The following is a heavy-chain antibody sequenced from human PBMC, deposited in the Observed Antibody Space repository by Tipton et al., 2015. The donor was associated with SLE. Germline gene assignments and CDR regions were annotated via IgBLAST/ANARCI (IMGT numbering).Heavy chain of an antibody. CDR3: ARDYSSGYFDY. CDR1: GGSISSSSYY. J-gene: IGHJ4*02. D-gene: IGHD6-19*01. V-gene: IGHV4-61*09. CDR2: IYTSGST. Sequence: LRLSCTVSGGSISSSSYYWSWIRQPAGKGLEWIGHIYTSGSTNYNPSLKSRVTISVDTSKNQFSLKLSSVTAADTAVYYCARDYSSGYFDYWGQGTLVTVSS.